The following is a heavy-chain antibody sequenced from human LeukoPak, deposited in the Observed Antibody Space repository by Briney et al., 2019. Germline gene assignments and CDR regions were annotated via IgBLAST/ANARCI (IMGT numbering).Heavy chain of an antibody. V-gene: IGHV3-21*01. Sequence: GGSLRLSCTASGFTFSDYSMNWVRQAPGKGLEWVSSISSRSRHVYYAGSVKGRFTISRDDAKKSLYLQMNSLRAEDMAVYFCVRDFLGSGATTAYLHHWGQGTLVTVSS. CDR1: GFTFSDYS. D-gene: IGHD4/OR15-4a*01. J-gene: IGHJ1*01. CDR3: VRDFLGSGATTAYLHH. CDR2: ISSRSRHV.